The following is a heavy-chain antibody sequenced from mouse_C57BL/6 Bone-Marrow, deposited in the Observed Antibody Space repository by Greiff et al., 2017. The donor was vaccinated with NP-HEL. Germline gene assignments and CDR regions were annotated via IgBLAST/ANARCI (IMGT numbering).Heavy chain of an antibody. CDR3: ARRLWNYYAMDY. CDR2: IHPNSGST. J-gene: IGHJ4*01. V-gene: IGHV1-64*01. D-gene: IGHD1-1*02. Sequence: QVQLQQPGAELVKPGASVKLSCKASGYTFTSYWMHWVKQRPGQGLEWIGMIHPNSGSTNYNEKFKSKATLTVDKSSSTAYMKLSSLTSEDSAVYYCARRLWNYYAMDYWGQGTSVTVSS. CDR1: GYTFTSYW.